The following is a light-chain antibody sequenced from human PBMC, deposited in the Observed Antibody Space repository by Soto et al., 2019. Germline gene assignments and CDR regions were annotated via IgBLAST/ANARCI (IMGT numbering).Light chain of an antibody. J-gene: IGKJ1*01. CDR2: AAS. Sequence: EIVLTQSPGTLSLSPGARATLSCRASQSVADNYLAWYQQKPRQAPRLLIDAASRRATGIPDTFSGSGSGTDFTLTITRLEPEDFAMYDCQQYGHSPRTFGQGTRVEIK. V-gene: IGKV3-20*01. CDR1: QSVADNY. CDR3: QQYGHSPRT.